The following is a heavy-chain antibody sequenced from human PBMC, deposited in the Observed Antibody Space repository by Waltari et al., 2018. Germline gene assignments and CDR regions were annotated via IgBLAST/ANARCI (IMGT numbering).Heavy chain of an antibody. Sequence: QVQLQESGPGLVKPSETLSLTCTVSGGSISRYYWRWIRQPAGKGLEWIGRIYTSGSTNYNPSLKSRVTMSVDTSKNQFSLKLSSVTAADTAVYYCARDRAAAGTHYWYFDLWGRGTLVTVSS. CDR3: ARDRAAAGTHYWYFDL. D-gene: IGHD6-13*01. CDR1: GGSISRYY. V-gene: IGHV4-4*07. J-gene: IGHJ2*01. CDR2: IYTSGST.